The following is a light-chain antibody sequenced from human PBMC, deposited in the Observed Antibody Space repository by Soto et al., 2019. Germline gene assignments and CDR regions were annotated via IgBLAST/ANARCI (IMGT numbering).Light chain of an antibody. CDR2: SAS. J-gene: IGKJ1*01. CDR1: QSVTSSS. Sequence: EIVLTQSPGTLSLSPGERATLSCRASQSVTSSSLAWYQQKPGQAPRLLIYSASGRAAGIPDRFSGSGSATYFTITIRRLEPEDFAVYYCNQYGSSPWTFGQGTKVEIK. V-gene: IGKV3-20*01. CDR3: NQYGSSPWT.